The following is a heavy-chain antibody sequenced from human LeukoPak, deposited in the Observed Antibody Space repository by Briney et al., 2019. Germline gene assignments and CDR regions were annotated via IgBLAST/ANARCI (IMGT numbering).Heavy chain of an antibody. CDR3: ARSNYGGKRWFDP. Sequence: ASVKVSCKASEYTFTSYDINWVRQATGQGLEWMGWMYPSSGSTGYAQKFQGRVTMTRDTSISTAYMELSSLRSEDTAVYFCARSNYGGKRWFDPWGQGTLVIVSS. J-gene: IGHJ5*02. V-gene: IGHV1-8*01. D-gene: IGHD4-23*01. CDR2: MYPSSGST. CDR1: EYTFTSYD.